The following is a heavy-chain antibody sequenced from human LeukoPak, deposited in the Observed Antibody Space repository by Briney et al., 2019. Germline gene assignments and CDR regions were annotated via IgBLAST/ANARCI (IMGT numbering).Heavy chain of an antibody. CDR2: IIPIFGTT. Sequence: ASVKVSCKASGGTFSNYAISWVRQAPGQGLEWMGRIIPIFGTTNYAQKFQGRVTITTDESTSTAYMELSSLRSEDTAVYYCARGGEANYYDTSGYYLYYYWGREPWSPSPQ. CDR1: GGTFSNYA. D-gene: IGHD3-22*01. V-gene: IGHV1-69*05. J-gene: IGHJ4*02. CDR3: ARGGEANYYDTSGYYLYYY.